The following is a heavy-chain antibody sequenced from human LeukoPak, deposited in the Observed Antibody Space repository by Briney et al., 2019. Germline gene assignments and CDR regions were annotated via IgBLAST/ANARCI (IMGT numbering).Heavy chain of an antibody. CDR2: INHSGST. V-gene: IGHV4-34*01. Sequence: SETLSLTSAVYRGSLSGYYWSSLRQPPGKGLEWIGEINHSGSTKYNPPLQSRVTISFDTSKHQFSRKLRSVTSADTAVYYCAYNSRYQQHRGQASLVTVSS. CDR1: RGSLSGYY. J-gene: IGHJ4*02. CDR3: AYNSRYQQH. D-gene: IGHD2-15*01.